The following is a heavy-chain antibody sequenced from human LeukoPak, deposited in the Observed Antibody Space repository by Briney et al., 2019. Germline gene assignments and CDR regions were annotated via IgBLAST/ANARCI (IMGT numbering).Heavy chain of an antibody. CDR1: GGSIRSYY. CDR2: IYSSGSA. CDR3: ARGGYYGSGSYFHFDN. V-gene: IGHV4-4*07. D-gene: IGHD3-10*01. J-gene: IGHJ4*02. Sequence: PSETLSLTCTVSGGSIRSYYWSWIRQPAGKGLEWIGRIYSSGSANYNPSLKSRLTLSVDTSKNQFSLTLSSATAADTAVYYCARGGYYGSGSYFHFDNWGQGSLVTVSS.